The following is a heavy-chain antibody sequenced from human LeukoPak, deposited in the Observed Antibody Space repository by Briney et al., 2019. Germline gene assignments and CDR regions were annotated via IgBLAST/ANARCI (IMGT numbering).Heavy chain of an antibody. CDR2: ISDTGTST. J-gene: IGHJ4*02. D-gene: IGHD2-2*01. CDR3: AKEGLCTTTSCYREFDY. V-gene: IGHV3-23*01. Sequence: GGSLRLSCAASGFTFNSYAMSWVRQTPGKGLEGFSSISDTGTSTYYADSVKGRFTISRDNSKNALYLQMNSLRAEDTAVYYCAKEGLCTTTSCYREFDYWGQGTLVTVSS. CDR1: GFTFNSYA.